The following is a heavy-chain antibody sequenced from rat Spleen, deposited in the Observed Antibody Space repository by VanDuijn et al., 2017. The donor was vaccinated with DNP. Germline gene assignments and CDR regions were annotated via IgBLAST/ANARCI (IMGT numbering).Heavy chain of an antibody. D-gene: IGHD1-9*01. CDR3: ARGGSYYGYNQAWFAY. CDR2: ITSSGGST. V-gene: IGHV5-31*01. CDR1: GFTFNNYW. Sequence: EVQLVESGGDLVQPGRSLKLSCVASGFTFNNYWMTWIRQVPGKGLEWVASITSSGGSTYYPDSVKGRFTISRDNAKNTLYLQMNSLRSEDTATYYCARGGSYYGYNQAWFAYWGQGTLVTVSS. J-gene: IGHJ3*01.